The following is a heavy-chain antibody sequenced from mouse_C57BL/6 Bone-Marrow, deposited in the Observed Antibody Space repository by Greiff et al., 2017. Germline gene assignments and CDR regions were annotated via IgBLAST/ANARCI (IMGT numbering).Heavy chain of an antibody. V-gene: IGHV1-80*01. D-gene: IGHD1-1*01. Sequence: QVQLQQSGAELVKPGASVKISCKASGYAFSSYWMNWVKQRPGKGLEWIGQIYPGDGDTNYNGKFKGKATLTADKSSSTAYMQLSSLTSEDSAVYFLSRGGIIVYYGSSYSYGYFDVWGTGTTVTVSS. CDR2: IYPGDGDT. CDR3: SRGGIIVYYGSSYSYGYFDV. CDR1: GYAFSSYW. J-gene: IGHJ1*03.